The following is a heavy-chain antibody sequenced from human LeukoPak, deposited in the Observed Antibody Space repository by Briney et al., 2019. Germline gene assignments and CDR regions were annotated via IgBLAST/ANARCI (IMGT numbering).Heavy chain of an antibody. CDR1: GGTFRLYA. CDR2: INPSGGST. Sequence: ASVNVSYKASGGTFRLYAISWVRQAPGQGREWMGIINPSGGSTSYAQKFQGRVTMTRDTSTSTVYMELSSLRSEDTAVYYCARSSGLAGGLDYWGQGTLVTVSS. J-gene: IGHJ4*02. CDR3: ARSSGLAGGLDY. V-gene: IGHV1-46*01. D-gene: IGHD2-8*02.